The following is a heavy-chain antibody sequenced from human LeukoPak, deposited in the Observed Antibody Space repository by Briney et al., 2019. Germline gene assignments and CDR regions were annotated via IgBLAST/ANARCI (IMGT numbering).Heavy chain of an antibody. J-gene: IGHJ3*02. Sequence: SETLSLTCTVSGGSISSSSYYWGWIRQPPGKGPEWIGSIYYSGGTYYNPSLKSRVTISVDTSKNQFSLNLTSVTAADTAVYFCAREGSGHSTTPAAFDIWGQGTMVTVSS. CDR2: IYYSGGT. V-gene: IGHV4-39*07. CDR3: AREGSGHSTTPAAFDI. D-gene: IGHD6-25*01. CDR1: GGSISSSSYY.